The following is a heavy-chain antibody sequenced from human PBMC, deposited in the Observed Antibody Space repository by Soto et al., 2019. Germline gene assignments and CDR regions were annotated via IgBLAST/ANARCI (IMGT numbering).Heavy chain of an antibody. CDR1: GYTLTGYY. V-gene: IGHV1-2*04. D-gene: IGHD2-2*01. CDR2: INPNSGGT. J-gene: IGHJ6*02. Sequence: ASVKVSCKASGYTLTGYYMHWVRQAPGQGLEWMGWINPNSGGTNYAQKFQGWVTMTRDTSISTAYMELSRLRSDDTAVYYCARDRCSSTSCRTPHYYYGMDVWGQGTTVTVSS. CDR3: ARDRCSSTSCRTPHYYYGMDV.